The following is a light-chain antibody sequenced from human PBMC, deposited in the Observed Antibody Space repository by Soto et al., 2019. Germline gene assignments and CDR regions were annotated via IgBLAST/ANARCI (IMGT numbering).Light chain of an antibody. CDR3: QRGYSPPRT. J-gene: IGKJ1*01. V-gene: IGKV1-39*01. CDR2: AAS. Sequence: DIQMTQSPSSLSASVGDRVTITCRASQSISSYLNWYQQKPGKAPKLLIYAASSLQSGVPSRFSGSGSGTYFTLTISSLQPEYFATYYCQRGYSPPRTCAQGTRLKIK. CDR1: QSISSY.